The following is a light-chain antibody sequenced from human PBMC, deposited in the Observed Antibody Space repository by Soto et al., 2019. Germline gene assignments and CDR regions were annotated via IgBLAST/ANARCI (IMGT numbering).Light chain of an antibody. CDR3: VSYTTSASYV. Sequence: QSALTQPASVSVSPGQSITISCTGTSSDVGNYIFVSWYRQHPGKAPKLMIYDINNRTSGVSNRFSGSKSGNTASLTISGLQAEDEADYYCVSYTTSASYVFGTGTKLTVL. V-gene: IGLV2-14*01. J-gene: IGLJ1*01. CDR1: SSDVGNYIF. CDR2: DIN.